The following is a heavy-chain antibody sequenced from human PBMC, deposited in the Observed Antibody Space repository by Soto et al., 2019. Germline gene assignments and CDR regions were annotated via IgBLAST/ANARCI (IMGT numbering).Heavy chain of an antibody. CDR1: GFTFSSYG. CDR3: ARVAITIPGAYYFAY. V-gene: IGHV3-33*01. Sequence: PGGSLRLSCAASGFTFSSYGMHWFRQAPGKGLEWVAVIWYDGGNKYYADSVKGRFTISRDNSKNTLYLQMNSLRAEDTAVYYCARVAITIPGAYYFAYRGQGTLVPVSS. D-gene: IGHD3-3*01. J-gene: IGHJ4*02. CDR2: IWYDGGNK.